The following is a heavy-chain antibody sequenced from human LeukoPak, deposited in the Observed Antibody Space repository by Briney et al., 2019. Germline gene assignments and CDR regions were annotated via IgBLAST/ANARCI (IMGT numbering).Heavy chain of an antibody. D-gene: IGHD6-6*01. CDR1: GGSISSSSYY. CDR2: IYYSGST. Sequence: SETLSLTCTVSGGSISSSSYYWGWIRQPPGKGLEWIGSIYYSGSTYYNPSLKSRVTISVDTSKNQFSLKLSSVTAADTAVHYCARGSDPQGVAARPYYYYGMDVWGQGTTVTVSS. J-gene: IGHJ6*02. V-gene: IGHV4-39*01. CDR3: ARGSDPQGVAARPYYYYGMDV.